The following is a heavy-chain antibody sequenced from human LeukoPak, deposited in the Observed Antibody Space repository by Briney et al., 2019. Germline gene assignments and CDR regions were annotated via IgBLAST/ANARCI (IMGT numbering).Heavy chain of an antibody. J-gene: IGHJ3*02. Sequence: ASVKVSCKASGYTFTSHYMHWVRQAPEQGLEWMGIISPSGGSTGYAQKFQGRVTMTRDMSTRTDYMELSSLRYEDTAVYYCASLTTADAFDIWGQGTMVTVSS. CDR2: ISPSGGST. CDR3: ASLTTADAFDI. V-gene: IGHV1-46*01. CDR1: GYTFTSHY. D-gene: IGHD3-22*01.